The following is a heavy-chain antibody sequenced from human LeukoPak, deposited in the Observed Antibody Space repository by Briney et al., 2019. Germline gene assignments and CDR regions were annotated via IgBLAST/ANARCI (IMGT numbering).Heavy chain of an antibody. D-gene: IGHD6-13*01. CDR1: GGSISTYY. CDR3: ARAPQDGSNWSHYFDH. CDR2: IYYIGST. Sequence: SETLSLTCTVSGGSISTYYWSWLRQPPGKRLEWIGYIYYIGSTNYNPSLNNRVTISIDRSRNQFSLKLNSVTPADTAVYYCARAPQDGSNWSHYFDHWGRGALVTVSS. V-gene: IGHV4-59*01. J-gene: IGHJ4*02.